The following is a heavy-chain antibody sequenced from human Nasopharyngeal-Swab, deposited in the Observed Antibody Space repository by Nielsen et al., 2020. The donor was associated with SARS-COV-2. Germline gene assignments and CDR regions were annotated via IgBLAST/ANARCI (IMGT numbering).Heavy chain of an antibody. J-gene: IGHJ4*02. CDR3: AREGAHYYDSSGYFSHDY. V-gene: IGHV1-69*01. Sequence: WVRQAPGQGLEWMGGIIPIFGTANYAQKFQGRVTIIADESTRTAYMELSSLRSEDTAMYYCAREGAHYYDSSGYFSHDYWGQGTLVTVSS. CDR2: IIPIFGTA. D-gene: IGHD3-22*01.